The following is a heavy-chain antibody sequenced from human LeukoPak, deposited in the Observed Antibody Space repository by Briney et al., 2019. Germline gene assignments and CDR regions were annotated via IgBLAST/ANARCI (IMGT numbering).Heavy chain of an antibody. CDR1: GGTFSSYA. CDR3: ARDLARIQLLDY. D-gene: IGHD5-18*01. J-gene: IGHJ4*02. V-gene: IGHV1-69*04. Sequence: SVKVSCKASGGTFSSYAISWVRQAPGQGLEWMGRIIPILGIANYAQKFQGRVTITADKSTSTAYMELSSLRSEDTAVYYCARDLARIQLLDYWGQGTLVTVSS. CDR2: IIPILGIA.